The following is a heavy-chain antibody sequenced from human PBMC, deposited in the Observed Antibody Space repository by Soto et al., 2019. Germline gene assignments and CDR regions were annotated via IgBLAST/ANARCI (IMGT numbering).Heavy chain of an antibody. D-gene: IGHD2-15*01. Sequence: EVRLVESGGGLAQPGGSLRLSCAASGFTFSGHWMSWVRQAPGKGLEWVANIKEDGSEKYYVDSVKGRFTMSRDNAKNSLYLQMKSLRAEDTAVYYCTRGATRYYSGGAFYTDWFDAWGQGVLVTVSS. J-gene: IGHJ5*02. CDR2: IKEDGSEK. CDR1: GFTFSGHW. V-gene: IGHV3-7*03. CDR3: TRGATRYYSGGAFYTDWFDA.